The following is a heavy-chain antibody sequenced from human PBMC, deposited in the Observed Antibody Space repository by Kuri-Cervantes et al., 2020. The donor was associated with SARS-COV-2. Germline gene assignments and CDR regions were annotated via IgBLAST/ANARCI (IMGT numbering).Heavy chain of an antibody. CDR1: GFTFDDYA. CDR2: ISWNSGNI. D-gene: IGHD3-3*01. V-gene: IGHV3-9*01. CDR3: ANGHVSRFLEWLFDY. Sequence: SLKISCAASGFTFDDYAMHWVRQAPGKGLEWVSGISWNSGNIGYADSVKGRFTISRDNTNNSLFLQMNSLRSEDTAFYYCANGHVSRFLEWLFDYWGQGTLVTVSS. J-gene: IGHJ4*02.